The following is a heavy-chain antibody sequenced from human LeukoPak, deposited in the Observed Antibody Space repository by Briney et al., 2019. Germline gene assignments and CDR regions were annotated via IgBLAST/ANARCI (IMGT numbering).Heavy chain of an antibody. CDR2: ISSSGSPI. V-gene: IGHV3-48*03. CDR1: GFTFSSFD. Sequence: GGSLRLSCAASGFTFSSFDMNWVRQAPGKGLEWISYISSSGSPIYYADSVKGRFTISRNNAKNSLYLQMNSLRAEDTAVYYCATQGRSTKLGIWGQGTMVTVPS. J-gene: IGHJ3*02. D-gene: IGHD2-2*01. CDR3: ATQGRSTKLGI.